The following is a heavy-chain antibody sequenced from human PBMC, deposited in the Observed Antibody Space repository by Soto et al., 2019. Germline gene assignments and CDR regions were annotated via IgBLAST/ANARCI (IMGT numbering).Heavy chain of an antibody. D-gene: IGHD3-16*02. V-gene: IGHV1-69*13. CDR2: IFPKFGTT. CDR3: EAEMTFGKLSVV. Sequence: VKVSCKASGDTDTNYVISWVRQAPGQGLEWMGGIFPKFGTTYSAQKLQDRLTITADESTSTVYMQLSSLRLDDTAVYYCEAEMTFGKLSVVWGQGTTVTVSS. CDR1: GDTDTNYV. J-gene: IGHJ6*02.